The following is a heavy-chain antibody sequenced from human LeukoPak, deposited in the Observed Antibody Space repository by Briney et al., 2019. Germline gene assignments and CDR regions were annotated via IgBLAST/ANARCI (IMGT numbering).Heavy chain of an antibody. Sequence: GGSLRLSCAASGFTFSSYAMHWVRQAPGKGLEWVAVISYDGSNKYYADSVKGRFTISRDNSKNTLYLQMNSLRAEDTAVYYCGREPQSWDYFDYWGQGTLVTVSS. CDR3: GREPQSWDYFDY. CDR2: ISYDGSNK. V-gene: IGHV3-30-3*01. J-gene: IGHJ4*02. CDR1: GFTFSSYA. D-gene: IGHD3-16*01.